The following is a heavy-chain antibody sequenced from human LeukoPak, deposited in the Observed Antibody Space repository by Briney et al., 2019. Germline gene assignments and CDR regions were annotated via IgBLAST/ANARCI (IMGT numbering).Heavy chain of an antibody. CDR1: GFTVSSNY. J-gene: IGHJ6*02. CDR2: INHSGST. V-gene: IGHV4-34*01. Sequence: PGGSLRLSCAASGFTVSSNYMSWVRQPPGKGLEWIGEINHSGSTNYNPSLKSRVTISVDTSKNQFSLKLSSVTAADTAVYYCARVPTNYYYYYGMDVWGQGTTVTVSS. CDR3: ARVPTNYYYYYGMDV. D-gene: IGHD5-24*01.